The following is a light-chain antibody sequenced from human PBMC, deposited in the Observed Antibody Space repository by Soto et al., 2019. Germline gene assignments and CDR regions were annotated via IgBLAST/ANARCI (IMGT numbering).Light chain of an antibody. CDR3: HLFLSYPIT. J-gene: IGKJ5*01. V-gene: IGKV1-13*02. CDR2: DAS. Sequence: IQLTQSPASLSASVGERVTITCRASQDIRGALAWYQQSPGEAPQLLIYDASTLESGVPSRFSGSSSWTHFTLTIRTLQPEDFATYYCHLFLSYPITFGQGTRLEI. CDR1: QDIRGA.